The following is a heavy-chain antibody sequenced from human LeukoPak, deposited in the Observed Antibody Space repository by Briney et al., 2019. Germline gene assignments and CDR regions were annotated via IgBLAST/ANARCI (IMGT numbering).Heavy chain of an antibody. CDR3: ARGHIDSSGEFDY. Sequence: PGGSLRLSCAASGFTVSSNYMSWVRQAPGKGLGWVSVIYSGGSTHYADSVKGRFTISRDKSKNTLYLQMNSLRAEDTAVYYCARGHIDSSGEFDYWGQGTLVTVSS. J-gene: IGHJ4*02. CDR1: GFTVSSNY. CDR2: IYSGGST. V-gene: IGHV3-53*01. D-gene: IGHD6-19*01.